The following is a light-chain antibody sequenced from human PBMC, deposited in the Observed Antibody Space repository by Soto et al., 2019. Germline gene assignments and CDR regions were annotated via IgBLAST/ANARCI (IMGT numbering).Light chain of an antibody. V-gene: IGKV3-11*01. CDR1: QSVSSY. CDR3: QQRSNWPST. Sequence: EIVLTQSPATLSLSPGERAPLSCRASQSVSSYLAWYHQKPGHAPRLLIYDAATRATGIPARFSGSGSGTDFTLTISSLEAEDFAVYYCQQRSNWPSTFGGGTKVEIK. CDR2: DAA. J-gene: IGKJ4*01.